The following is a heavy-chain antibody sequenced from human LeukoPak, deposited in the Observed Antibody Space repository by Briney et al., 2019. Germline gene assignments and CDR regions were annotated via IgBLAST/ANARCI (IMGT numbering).Heavy chain of an antibody. Sequence: GGTLRLSCAASGFTFSSYAMYWVRQAPGKGLEWVSAISGSGGSTYYADSVKGRFTISRDNSKNTLYLQMNSLRAEDTAVYYCANFRGRKLFGELRAFDICGQGTMVTVSS. J-gene: IGHJ3*02. CDR3: ANFRGRKLFGELRAFDI. V-gene: IGHV3-23*01. CDR2: ISGSGGST. CDR1: GFTFSSYA. D-gene: IGHD3-10*02.